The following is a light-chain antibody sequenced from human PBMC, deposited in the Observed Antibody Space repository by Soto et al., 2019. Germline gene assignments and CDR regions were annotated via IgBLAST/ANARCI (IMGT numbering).Light chain of an antibody. Sequence: EXVLTQSPGTLSLSPGERATLSCRASQTVNNNYLAWYQQKPGQAPRLFIYGASTRATGIPDRFSGSGSGTDFTLTISRLEPEDFAVYYCQPYGSSRTFGQGLRWIS. CDR1: QTVNNNY. CDR3: QPYGSSRT. J-gene: IGKJ1*01. CDR2: GAS. V-gene: IGKV3-20*01.